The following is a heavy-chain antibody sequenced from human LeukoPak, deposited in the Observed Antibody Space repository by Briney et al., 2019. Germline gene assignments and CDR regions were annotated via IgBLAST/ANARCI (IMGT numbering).Heavy chain of an antibody. J-gene: IGHJ4*02. CDR2: INNDGSTR. CDR1: GFTFGNNW. D-gene: IGHD3-10*01. Sequence: GGSLRLSCAASGFTFGNNWMNWVRQAPGKGLEWASLINNDGSTRNYVDSVKGRFTISRDNAKNTVYLQMNSLRAEDTAVYYCAIGGTYGSGSWGQGTLVTVSS. CDR3: AIGGTYGSGS. V-gene: IGHV3-74*01.